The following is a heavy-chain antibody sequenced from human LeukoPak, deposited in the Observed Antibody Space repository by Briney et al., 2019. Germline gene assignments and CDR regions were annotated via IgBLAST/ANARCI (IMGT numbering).Heavy chain of an antibody. CDR3: SRLVQLQRGNAFDI. V-gene: IGHV3-7*01. CDR2: IKQDGSEE. D-gene: IGHD1-1*01. Sequence: TGGSLRLSCAASGFIFSDFWMSWVRQAPGKGLEWVANIKQDGSEEYYVDSVKGRFTISRDNAKNSPFLHLNSLRADATASYYWSRLVQLQRGNAFDIWGQGTMVTVSS. J-gene: IGHJ3*02. CDR1: GFIFSDFW.